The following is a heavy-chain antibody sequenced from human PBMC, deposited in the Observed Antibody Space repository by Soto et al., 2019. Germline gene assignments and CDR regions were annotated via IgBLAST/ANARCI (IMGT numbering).Heavy chain of an antibody. CDR3: ARDRAGYSSSWYGVFDY. CDR2: IKQDGSEK. Sequence: GGSLRLSCAASGFTFSSYWMSWVRQAPGKGLEWVANIKQDGSEKYYVDSVKGRFTISRDNAKNSLYLQMNSLRAEDTAVYYCARDRAGYSSSWYGVFDYWGQGTLVTVS. D-gene: IGHD6-13*01. V-gene: IGHV3-7*03. CDR1: GFTFSSYW. J-gene: IGHJ4*02.